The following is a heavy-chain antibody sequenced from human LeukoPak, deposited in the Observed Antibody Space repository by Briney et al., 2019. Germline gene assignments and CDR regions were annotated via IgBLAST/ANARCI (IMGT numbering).Heavy chain of an antibody. CDR1: EFSVGSNY. D-gene: IGHD3-9*01. V-gene: IGHV4-39*01. J-gene: IGHJ5*02. CDR3: ARHHYDILTGYTFDP. CDR2: IYYSGST. Sequence: GSLRLSCAASEFSVGSNYMTWVRQPPGKGLEWIGTIYYSGSTYYNPSLKSRVTISVDTSKNQFSLILSSVTAADTAVYYCARHHYDILTGYTFDPWGQGILVTVSS.